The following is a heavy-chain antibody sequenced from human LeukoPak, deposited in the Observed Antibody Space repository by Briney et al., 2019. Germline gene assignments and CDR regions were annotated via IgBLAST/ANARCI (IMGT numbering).Heavy chain of an antibody. D-gene: IGHD6-13*01. CDR1: GDSISSGSYY. CDR3: AGESASSWFTGGNFDY. Sequence: SQTLSLTCTVSGDSISSGSYYWSWIRQPAGKGLEWIGRIYTSGSTDYNPSLKSRITISVDTSKNQFSLKLSSVTAADTAVYFCAGESASSWFTGGNFDYWGQGTLVTVSS. V-gene: IGHV4-61*02. J-gene: IGHJ4*02. CDR2: IYTSGST.